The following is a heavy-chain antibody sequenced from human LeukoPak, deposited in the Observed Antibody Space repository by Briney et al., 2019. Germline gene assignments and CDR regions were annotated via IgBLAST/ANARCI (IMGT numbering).Heavy chain of an antibody. CDR1: AFTFSNYW. J-gene: IGHJ5*02. CDR3: ARATASNWFDP. CDR2: IKEDGSEK. D-gene: IGHD2-21*01. Sequence: GGSLRLSCAVSAFTFSNYWMSWVRQAPGKGLEWVANIKEDGSEKYYVDSVKGRFTISRDNAKNSLYLQMNSLRAEDTAVYYCARATASNWFDPWGQGTLVTVSS. V-gene: IGHV3-7*01.